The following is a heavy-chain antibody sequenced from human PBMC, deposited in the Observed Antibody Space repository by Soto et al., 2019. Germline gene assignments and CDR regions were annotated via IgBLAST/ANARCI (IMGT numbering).Heavy chain of an antibody. V-gene: IGHV1-69*13. D-gene: IGHD5-12*01. Sequence: WASVKVSCKASGGTFSSYAISWVRQAPGQGLEWMGGIIPIFGTANYAQKFQGRVTITADESTSTAYMELSSLRSEDTAVYYCARVGEGSRDGYNFGALDYWGQGNLVTVSS. CDR1: GGTFSSYA. J-gene: IGHJ4*02. CDR2: IIPIFGTA. CDR3: ARVGEGSRDGYNFGALDY.